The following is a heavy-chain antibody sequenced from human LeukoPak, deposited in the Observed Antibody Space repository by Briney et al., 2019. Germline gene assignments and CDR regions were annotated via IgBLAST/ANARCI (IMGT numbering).Heavy chain of an antibody. CDR2: MNQDGSEK. J-gene: IGHJ6*02. V-gene: IGHV3-7*01. CDR1: GFTFSDSW. D-gene: IGHD3-16*01. Sequence: PGGSLRLSCAASGFTFSDSWMSWVRQAQGKGLEWVANMNQDGSEKDYVDSVKGRFTISRDNARTSLYLQMSSLRAEDTAVYYCATYTHWVAGDVWGQGTTVTVSS. CDR3: ATYTHWVAGDV.